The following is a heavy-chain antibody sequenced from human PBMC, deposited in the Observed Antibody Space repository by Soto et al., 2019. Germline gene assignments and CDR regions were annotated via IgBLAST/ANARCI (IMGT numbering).Heavy chain of an antibody. CDR2: ISGGGGST. CDR1: GFIFSSYA. J-gene: IGHJ6*02. Sequence: PGGSLRLSCAASGFIFSSYALSWVRQAPGKGLEWVSAISGGGGSTYYADSVKGRFTISRDNSKNTLYLQMNSLRAEDTAVYYCAKDLNFGSGSYYTINSYHGMDVWGQGTTVTVS. V-gene: IGHV3-23*01. CDR3: AKDLNFGSGSYYTINSYHGMDV. D-gene: IGHD3-10*01.